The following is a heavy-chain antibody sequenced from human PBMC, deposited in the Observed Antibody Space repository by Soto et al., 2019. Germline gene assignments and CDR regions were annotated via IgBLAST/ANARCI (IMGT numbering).Heavy chain of an antibody. Sequence: QVQLQQSGPGLVKPSETLSLTCTVSSGPSSSHNWGWIRQPPGRGLEWIGYVYYTGGTSYNPSLKSRVTMSADTSTNHISLTLSSVTAADTAVYYCVRQGIGNLHGLVDGWGQGTTVSVSS. D-gene: IGHD6-6*01. CDR1: SGPSSSHN. V-gene: IGHV4-59*08. CDR3: VRQGIGNLHGLVDG. CDR2: VYYTGGT. J-gene: IGHJ6*02.